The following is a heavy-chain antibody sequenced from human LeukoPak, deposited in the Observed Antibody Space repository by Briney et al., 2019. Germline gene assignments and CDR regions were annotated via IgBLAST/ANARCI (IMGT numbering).Heavy chain of an antibody. J-gene: IGHJ4*02. Sequence: PSETLSLTCTVSGGSISSSSYYWGWIRQPPGKGLEWIGSIYYSGSTYYNLSLKSRVTISVDTSKNQFSLKLSSVTAADTAVYYCARLEGIAAAGYWGQGTLVTVSS. D-gene: IGHD6-13*01. CDR3: ARLEGIAAAGY. CDR1: GGSISSSSYY. CDR2: IYYSGST. V-gene: IGHV4-39*01.